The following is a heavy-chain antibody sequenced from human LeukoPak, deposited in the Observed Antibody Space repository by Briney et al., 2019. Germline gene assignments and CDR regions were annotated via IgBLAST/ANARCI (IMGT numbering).Heavy chain of an antibody. V-gene: IGHV3-7*01. CDR3: AKHVLRFLEWLYPNYYYYGMDV. J-gene: IGHJ6*02. D-gene: IGHD3-3*01. Sequence: GGSLRLSCAASGFTFSSYWMSWVRQAPGKGLEGVANIKQDGSEKYYVDSVKGRFTISRDNAKNSLYLQMNSLRAEDTAVYYCAKHVLRFLEWLYPNYYYYGMDVWGQGTTVTVSS. CDR2: IKQDGSEK. CDR1: GFTFSSYW.